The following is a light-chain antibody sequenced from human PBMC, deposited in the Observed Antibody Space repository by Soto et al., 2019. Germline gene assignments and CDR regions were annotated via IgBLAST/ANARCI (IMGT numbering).Light chain of an antibody. CDR1: FGSVSTTYF. J-gene: IGLJ2*01. Sequence: QAVVTQEPSFSVSPGRTVTLTCGLSFGSVSTTYFPSWYQQTPGQPPRTLIYNTNTRSSGVPDRFSGSILGNKAALTITGVQADDESDYYCALYMGNGISIFGGGTKLTVL. CDR3: ALYMGNGISI. CDR2: NTN. V-gene: IGLV8-61*01.